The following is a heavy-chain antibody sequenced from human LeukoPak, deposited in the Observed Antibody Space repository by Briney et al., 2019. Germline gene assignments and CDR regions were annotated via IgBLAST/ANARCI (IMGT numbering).Heavy chain of an antibody. Sequence: SETLCLTCAVYVGNFSGYHCRWLRHPPWKGLEWIGAINRSGSTNYNPSLKSRVTISVDTSKNQFSLKLSSVTAADTAVYYCARGYYYGSGSYRYYYYGMDVWGQGTTVTVSS. CDR1: VGNFSGYH. V-gene: IGHV4-34*01. CDR3: ARGYYYGSGSYRYYYYGMDV. CDR2: INRSGST. D-gene: IGHD3-10*01. J-gene: IGHJ6*02.